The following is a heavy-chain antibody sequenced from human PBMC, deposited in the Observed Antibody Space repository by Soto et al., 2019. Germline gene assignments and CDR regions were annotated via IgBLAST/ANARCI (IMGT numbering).Heavy chain of an antibody. CDR2: ISSTTNYI. CDR3: ARESEDLTSNFDY. Sequence: GGSLRLSXAASGFTFTRDSMNWFRQAPGKGLDWVSSISSTTNYIYYGDSMKGRFNISRDNAKNSLYLEMNSLRAEDTAVYYCARESEDLTSNFDYWGQGTLVTVSS. CDR1: GFTFTRDS. V-gene: IGHV3-21*06. J-gene: IGHJ4*02.